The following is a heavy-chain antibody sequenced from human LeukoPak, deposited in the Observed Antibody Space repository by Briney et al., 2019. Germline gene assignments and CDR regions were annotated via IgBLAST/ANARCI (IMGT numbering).Heavy chain of an antibody. CDR1: GFTFSSYA. CDR3: SEALGHPYSAYYMDV. D-gene: IGHD2-15*01. J-gene: IGHJ6*03. V-gene: IGHV3-23*01. CDR2: ISGSGGST. Sequence: PGGSLRLSCAASGFTFSSYAMSWVRQAPGKALEWVSAISGSGGSTYYADSVKGRCTISRDNPKHTLYLQMNSLRPGDTAVYYCSEALGHPYSAYYMDVWGRGTRVTVPS.